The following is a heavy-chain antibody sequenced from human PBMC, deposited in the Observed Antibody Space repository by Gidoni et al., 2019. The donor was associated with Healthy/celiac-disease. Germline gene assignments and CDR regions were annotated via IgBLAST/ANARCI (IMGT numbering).Heavy chain of an antibody. V-gene: IGHV4-31*03. CDR2: IYYSGST. D-gene: IGHD3-22*01. Sequence: QVQLQESGPGLVKPSQTLSLTCTVSGGSISSGVYYWSWIRQHPGKGLEWIGYIYYSGSTYYNPSLKSRVTISVDTSKNQFSLKLSSVTAADTAVYYCARSMIQRPQDAFDIWGQGTMVTVSS. CDR3: ARSMIQRPQDAFDI. J-gene: IGHJ3*02. CDR1: GGSISSGVYY.